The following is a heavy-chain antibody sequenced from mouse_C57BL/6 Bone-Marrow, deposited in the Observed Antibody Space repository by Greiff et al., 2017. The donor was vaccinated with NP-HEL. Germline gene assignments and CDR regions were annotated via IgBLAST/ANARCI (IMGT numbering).Heavy chain of an antibody. CDR3: TREYGPDY. V-gene: IGHV1-15*01. D-gene: IGHD1-1*01. J-gene: IGHJ2*01. Sequence: VQLQQSGAELVRPGASVTLSCKASGYTFTDYEMHWVKQTPVHGLEWIGAIDPETGGTAYNQKFKGKALLTADKSSSTAYMELRSLTSEDSAVYYCTREYGPDYWGQGTTLTVSS. CDR2: IDPETGGT. CDR1: GYTFTDYE.